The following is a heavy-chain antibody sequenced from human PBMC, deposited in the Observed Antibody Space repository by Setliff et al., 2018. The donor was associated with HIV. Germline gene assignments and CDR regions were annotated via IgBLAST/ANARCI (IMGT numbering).Heavy chain of an antibody. J-gene: IGHJ3*02. CDR2: VSHTGST. V-gene: IGHV4-34*01. D-gene: IGHD5-12*01. CDR1: GGSLSGYY. Sequence: SETLSLTCAVYGGSLSGYYWRWIRQPPGKGLEWIGDVSHTGSTNYNPSLKSRITISVDTSKNQFSLKLTSVTAADTAVYFCARVVPREVAPGGFDIWGQGTMVTVSS. CDR3: ARVVPREVAPGGFDI.